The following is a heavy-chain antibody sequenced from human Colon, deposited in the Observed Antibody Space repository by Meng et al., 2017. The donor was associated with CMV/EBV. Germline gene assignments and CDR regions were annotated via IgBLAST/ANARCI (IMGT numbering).Heavy chain of an antibody. CDR3: ARETAVTTFFDS. CDR2: IAYDGSNK. V-gene: IGHV3-30*04. Sequence: GESLKFSCAASGFTFTSHAMHWIRQAPGKGLEWVALIAYDGSNKYYADSVKGRFTISRDNSKNTLYLQMDRLRAEDTAVYYCARETAVTTFFDSWGQGMLVTVSS. J-gene: IGHJ4*02. CDR1: GFTFTSHA. D-gene: IGHD4-11*01.